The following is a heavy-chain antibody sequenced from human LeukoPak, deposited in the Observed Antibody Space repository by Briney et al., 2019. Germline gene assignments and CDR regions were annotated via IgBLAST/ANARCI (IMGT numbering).Heavy chain of an antibody. V-gene: IGHV4-59*01. CDR3: ARFYDSSGYYNYYYYMDV. CDR2: IYYSGST. Sequence: PSETLSLTCTVSGGSISSYYWSWIRQPPGKGLEWIGYIYYSGSTNYNPSLKSRVTISVDTSKNQFFLKLSSVTAADTAVYYCARFYDSSGYYNYYYYMDVWGKGTTVTVSS. J-gene: IGHJ6*03. CDR1: GGSISSYY. D-gene: IGHD3-22*01.